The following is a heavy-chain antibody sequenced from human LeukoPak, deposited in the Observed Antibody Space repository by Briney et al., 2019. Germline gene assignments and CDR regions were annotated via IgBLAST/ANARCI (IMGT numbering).Heavy chain of an antibody. CDR3: AREIPRSGSYYNPFDY. Sequence: PGSSLRLSCAASRFTFSSYTTHWVPQAPGKGLERVAVISYDGSNKYYADAVKGRFTISRDNSKNTLYLQMNSLRAEDTAVYYCAREIPRSGSYYNPFDYWGQGTLVTVSS. D-gene: IGHD3-10*01. CDR2: ISYDGSNK. V-gene: IGHV3-30*01. CDR1: RFTFSSYT. J-gene: IGHJ4*02.